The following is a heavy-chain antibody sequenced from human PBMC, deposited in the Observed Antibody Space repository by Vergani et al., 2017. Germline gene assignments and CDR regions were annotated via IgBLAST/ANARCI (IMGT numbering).Heavy chain of an antibody. J-gene: IGHJ6*02. CDR2: INPSGGST. CDR1: GYTFTSYY. Sequence: QVQLVQSGAEVKKPGASVKVSCKASGYTFTSYYMHWVRQAPGQGLEWMGIINPSGGSTSYAQKFQGRVTMTRDTSTSTVYMELSSLRSEDTAVYYCARDKAGREDYYGMDVWGQGTTVTVSS. CDR3: ARDKAGREDYYGMDV. V-gene: IGHV1-46*03. D-gene: IGHD6-19*01.